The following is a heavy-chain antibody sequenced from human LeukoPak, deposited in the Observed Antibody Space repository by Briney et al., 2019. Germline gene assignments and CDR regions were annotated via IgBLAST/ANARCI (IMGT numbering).Heavy chain of an antibody. CDR1: GGTFSSYA. J-gene: IGHJ4*02. CDR3: ARDLHVGDPPLYYFDY. CDR2: IIPILGIA. V-gene: IGHV1-69*04. Sequence: ASVKVSCKASGGTFSSYAISWVRQAPGQGLEWMGRIIPILGIANYAQKFQGRVTITADKSTSTAYMELSSLRSEDTAVYYCARDLHVGDPPLYYFDYWGQGTLVTVSS. D-gene: IGHD4-17*01.